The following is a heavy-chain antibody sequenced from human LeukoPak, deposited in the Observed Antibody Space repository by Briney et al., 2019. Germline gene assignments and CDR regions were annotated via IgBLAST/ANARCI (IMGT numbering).Heavy chain of an antibody. CDR1: GFTFSSYA. V-gene: IGHV3-23*01. J-gene: IGHJ4*02. CDR3: AKAPVTTCSGAYCYPFDY. Sequence: GGSLRLSCAASGFTFSSYAMSWVRQAPGKGLEWVSAISGSGGSTYYADSVKGRFTISRDNSKNTLYLQMNSLRAEDTAVYYCAKAPVTTCSGAYCYPFDYWGQGTLVTVSS. D-gene: IGHD2-21*01. CDR2: ISGSGGST.